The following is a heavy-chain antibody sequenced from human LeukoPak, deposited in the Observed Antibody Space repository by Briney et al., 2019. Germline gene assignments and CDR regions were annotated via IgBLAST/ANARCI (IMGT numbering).Heavy chain of an antibody. D-gene: IGHD1-26*01. V-gene: IGHV5-51*01. CDR2: IYPGDSDT. CDR1: GYSFTSYW. J-gene: IGHJ4*02. CDR3: ARRVDSYWFFAY. Sequence: GESLKISGKGSGYSFTSYWIGWVRQMPGKGLEWMGIIYPGDSDTRYIPSFQGQVTISADKSINTAYLQWSSLKASDTAMYYCARRVDSYWFFAYWGQGTLVTVSS.